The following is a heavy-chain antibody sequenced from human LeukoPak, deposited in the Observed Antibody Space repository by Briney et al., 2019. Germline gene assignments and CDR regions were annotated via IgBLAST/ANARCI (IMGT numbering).Heavy chain of an antibody. D-gene: IGHD5-18*01. J-gene: IGHJ2*01. Sequence: GGSLRLSCAASGFTFSSYGMSWVRQAPGKGLEWVSAISGSGGSTYYADSVKGRFTISRDNSKNTLYLQMNSLRAEDTAVYYCAKKKGYSINWYFDLWGRGTLVTVSS. V-gene: IGHV3-23*01. CDR2: ISGSGGST. CDR3: AKKKGYSINWYFDL. CDR1: GFTFSSYG.